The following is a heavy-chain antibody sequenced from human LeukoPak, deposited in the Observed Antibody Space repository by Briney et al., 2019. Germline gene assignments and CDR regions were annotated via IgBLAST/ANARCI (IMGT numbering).Heavy chain of an antibody. J-gene: IGHJ5*02. Sequence: PSETLSLTRAVYGGSFSGYYWSWIRQPPGKGLEWIGEINHSGSTNYNPSLKSRVTISVDTSKNQFSLKLSSVTAADTAVYYCARGPYIVVVPPKRNWFDPWGQGTLVTVSS. CDR1: GGSFSGYY. D-gene: IGHD2-2*01. CDR3: ARGPYIVVVPPKRNWFDP. CDR2: INHSGST. V-gene: IGHV4-34*01.